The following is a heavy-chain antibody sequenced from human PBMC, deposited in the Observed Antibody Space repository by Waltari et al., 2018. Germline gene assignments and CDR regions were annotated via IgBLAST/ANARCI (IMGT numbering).Heavy chain of an antibody. J-gene: IGHJ4*02. CDR1: GYSISSGYF. CDR2: IYHSGST. CDR3: VSRLDGYTPDY. Sequence: QVQLQESGPGLVKPSETLSLTCAVSGYSISSGYFWGWIRQPPGKGLEWIGSIYHSGSTYYNPSLKSRVTISVDTCKSQFVLKLSSVTAADTAVYYCVSRLDGYTPDYWGQGTLVTVSS. D-gene: IGHD5-12*01. V-gene: IGHV4-38-2*01.